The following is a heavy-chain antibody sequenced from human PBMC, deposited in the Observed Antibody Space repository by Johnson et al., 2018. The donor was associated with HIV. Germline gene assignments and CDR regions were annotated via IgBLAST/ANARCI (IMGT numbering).Heavy chain of an antibody. V-gene: IGHV3-15*01. CDR3: TTDSSTPIVVVVAATPDALDI. CDR1: GFTFGDYA. CDR2: IKSKTDGGTT. Sequence: VQLVESGGGLVQPGRSLRLSCTASGFTFGDYAMSWFRQAPGKGLEWVGRIKSKTDGGTTDYAAPVKGRFTISRDDSKNTLDLQMNSLKTEDTAVYYCTTDSSTPIVVVVAATPDALDIWGQGTMVTVSS. D-gene: IGHD2-15*01. J-gene: IGHJ3*02.